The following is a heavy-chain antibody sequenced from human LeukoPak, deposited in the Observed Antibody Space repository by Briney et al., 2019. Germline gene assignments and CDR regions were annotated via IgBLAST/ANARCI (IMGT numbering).Heavy chain of an antibody. CDR1: GFTFDGYA. V-gene: IGHV3-9*01. J-gene: IGHJ6*03. CDR2: ISCSCSSI. CDR3: AKDRGGFLGHMEV. Sequence: GRSLRLSCAASGFTFDGYAMHWVRQAPGKGLEWVADISCSCSSIDHADSVKGRFTISRDNAKNSLFLQMNSLRAEDTALYYCAKDRGGFLGHMEVGGKGTTVSVS. D-gene: IGHD3-3*01.